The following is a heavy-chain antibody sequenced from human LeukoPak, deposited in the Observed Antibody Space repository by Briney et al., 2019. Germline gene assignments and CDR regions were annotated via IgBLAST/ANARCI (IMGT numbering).Heavy chain of an antibody. CDR2: IIPIFGTA. D-gene: IGHD6-6*01. CDR1: GGTFDNSA. V-gene: IGHV1-69*05. J-gene: IGHJ5*02. Sequence: GASVKVSCKASGGTFDNSAISWVRQAPGQGLEWMGGIIPIFGTANYAQKFQGRVTITTDESTSTAYMELSSLRSEDTAVYYCASQSISSSFPPRAGWFDPWGQGTLVTVSS. CDR3: ASQSISSSFPPRAGWFDP.